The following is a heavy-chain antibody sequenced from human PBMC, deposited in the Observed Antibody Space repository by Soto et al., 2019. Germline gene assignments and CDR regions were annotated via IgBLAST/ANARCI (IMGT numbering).Heavy chain of an antibody. J-gene: IGHJ4*02. Sequence: PGGSLRLSCGGSWFTFTRYSMNLVRQAPRKGREWVSSISSTTNYRYYGASLKVRFNISRDNAKNSLYLEMNRLRAEATAVYYGARESEDLTSNVDEGGQGTMVT. CDR3: ARESEDLTSNVDE. CDR1: WFTFTRYS. CDR2: ISSTTNYR. V-gene: IGHV3-21*06. D-gene: IGHD1-1*01.